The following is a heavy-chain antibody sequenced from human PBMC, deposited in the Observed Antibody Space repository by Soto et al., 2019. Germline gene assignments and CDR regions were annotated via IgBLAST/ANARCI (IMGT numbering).Heavy chain of an antibody. CDR2: VYWDGEK. Sequence: QITLKESGPTLVKPTQTLTLTCTFSGFSLSTTGVGVGWIRQPPGKALEWLALVYWDGEKRYSPSLKSRLTITKDTSKNQVVLTMTNMDPVDTATYYCAHRPWYAFEPWGQGILVTVSS. J-gene: IGHJ5*02. V-gene: IGHV2-5*02. D-gene: IGHD6-13*01. CDR3: AHRPWYAFEP. CDR1: GFSLSTTGVG.